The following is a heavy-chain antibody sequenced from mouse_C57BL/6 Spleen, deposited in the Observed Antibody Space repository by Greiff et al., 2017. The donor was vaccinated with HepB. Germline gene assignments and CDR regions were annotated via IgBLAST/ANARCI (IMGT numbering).Heavy chain of an antibody. CDR3: ARVPLYYGSSYVGYFDV. J-gene: IGHJ1*03. CDR2: ISYDGSN. Sequence: EVQLQQSGPGLVKPSQSLSLTCSVTGYSITSGYYWNWIRQFPGNKLEWMGYISYDGSNNYNPSLKNRISITRDTSKNQFFLKLNSVTTEDTATYYCARVPLYYGSSYVGYFDVWGTGTTVTVSS. V-gene: IGHV3-6*01. D-gene: IGHD1-1*01. CDR1: GYSITSGYY.